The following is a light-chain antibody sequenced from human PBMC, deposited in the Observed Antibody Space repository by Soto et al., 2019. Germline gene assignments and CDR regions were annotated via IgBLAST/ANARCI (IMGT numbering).Light chain of an antibody. V-gene: IGKV3-15*01. CDR1: QSISSR. J-gene: IGKJ2*01. CDR3: QQYDTWYT. CDR2: GAS. Sequence: IVMTQSPATLSVSPGERATLSCRASQSISSRLAWYQQKPGQAPRLLIYGASTRATGIPARFSGSGSGTEFTLTINSLQSEDFAVYYCQQYDTWYTFGQGTNLEIK.